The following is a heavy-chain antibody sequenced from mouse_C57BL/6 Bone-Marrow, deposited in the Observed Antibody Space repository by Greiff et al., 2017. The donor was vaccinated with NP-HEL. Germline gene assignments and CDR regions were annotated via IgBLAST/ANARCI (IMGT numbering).Heavy chain of an antibody. D-gene: IGHD1-1*01. CDR1: GYTFTSYW. CDR2: IYPRDGST. Sequence: QVQLQQPGAELVKPGASVKLSCKASGYTFTSYWMHWVKQRPGQGLEWIGWIYPRDGSTKYNEKFKGKATLTVDTSSSTAYMELHSLTSEDSAVYFCANYGSSQFDYWGQGTTLTVSS. CDR3: ANYGSSQFDY. V-gene: IGHV1-85*01. J-gene: IGHJ2*01.